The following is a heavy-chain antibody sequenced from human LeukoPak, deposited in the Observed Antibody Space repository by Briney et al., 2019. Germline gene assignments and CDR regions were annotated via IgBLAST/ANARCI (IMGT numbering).Heavy chain of an antibody. CDR1: GGSISSGDYY. D-gene: IGHD3-3*01. CDR3: ARADLWSGSSAY. Sequence: SQTLSLTCTVSGGSISSGDYYWSWIRQPPGKGLEWIGYIYYSGSTYYNPSLKSRVTISVDTSKNQFSLKLSSVTAADTAVYYCARADLWSGSSAYWGQGNLVTVSS. CDR2: IYYSGST. V-gene: IGHV4-30-4*08. J-gene: IGHJ4*02.